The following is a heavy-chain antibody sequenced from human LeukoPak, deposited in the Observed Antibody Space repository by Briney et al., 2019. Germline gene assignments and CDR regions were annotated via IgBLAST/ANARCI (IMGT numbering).Heavy chain of an antibody. J-gene: IGHJ6*03. V-gene: IGHV4-4*07. CDR2: IYSSGNT. D-gene: IGHD6-19*01. CDR1: GDSFTSYY. Sequence: PSETLSLTCTVSGDSFTSYYWSWIRQPAGKGLEWIGRIYSSGNTNYNPSLKSRVAMSVDTSKNQFSLELGSVTAADTAVYYCARGYSSGFSTFYHMDVWGKGTTVTVSS. CDR3: ARGYSSGFSTFYHMDV.